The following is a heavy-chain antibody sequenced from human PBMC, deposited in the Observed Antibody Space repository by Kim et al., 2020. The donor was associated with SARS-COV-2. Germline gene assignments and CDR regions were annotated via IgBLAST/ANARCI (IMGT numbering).Heavy chain of an antibody. Sequence: ASVKVSCKASGYTFTSYGISWVRQAPGQGLEWMGWISAYNGNTNYAQKLQGRVTMTTDTSTSTAYMELRSLRSDDTAVYYCARSGRGYYDFWSGYPSFDYWGQGTLVTVSS. V-gene: IGHV1-18*01. D-gene: IGHD3-3*01. CDR3: ARSGRGYYDFWSGYPSFDY. CDR2: ISAYNGNT. J-gene: IGHJ4*02. CDR1: GYTFTSYG.